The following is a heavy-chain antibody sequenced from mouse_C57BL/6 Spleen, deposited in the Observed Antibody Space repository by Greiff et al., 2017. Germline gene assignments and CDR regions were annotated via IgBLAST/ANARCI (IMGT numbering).Heavy chain of an antibody. V-gene: IGHV14-4*01. J-gene: IGHJ2*01. Sequence: EVQLQQSGAELVRPGASVKLSCTTSGFNITDDYMPWVKQRPEQGLEWIGWIDPENGDTEYAPKFLGKATITSDTSSNTAYLQLSSLTSEDTAVYYCTTGLPDGCPYYFDYMGYGTTLTVSA. CDR2: IDPENGDT. CDR1: GFNITDDY. CDR3: TTGLPDGCPYYFDY. D-gene: IGHD2-3*01.